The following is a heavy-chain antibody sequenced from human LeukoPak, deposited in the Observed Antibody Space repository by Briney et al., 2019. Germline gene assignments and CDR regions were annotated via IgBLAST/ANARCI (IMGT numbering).Heavy chain of an antibody. Sequence: GGSLRLSCAASGYSFSNYGMHWVRQAPGKGLEWLAVFWFDGSNSYYADSVKGRFTISRDESKNTLYLQMSSLRAEDTAVYYCSKDVGRGWDYFDSWGQGSLVTVSS. CDR1: GYSFSNYG. D-gene: IGHD1-26*01. CDR2: FWFDGSNS. J-gene: IGHJ4*02. CDR3: SKDVGRGWDYFDS. V-gene: IGHV3-33*03.